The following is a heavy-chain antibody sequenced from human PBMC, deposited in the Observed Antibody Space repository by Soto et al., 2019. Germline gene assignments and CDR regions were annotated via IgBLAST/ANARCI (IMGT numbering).Heavy chain of an antibody. CDR2: ISAYNGNT. CDR3: ARVNTIFGVVIIVEYYFDY. CDR1: GYTFTSYG. D-gene: IGHD3-3*01. V-gene: IGHV1-18*01. J-gene: IGHJ4*02. Sequence: ASVKVSCKASGYTFTSYGISWVRQAPGQGLEWMGWISAYNGNTNYAQKLQGRVTMTTDTSTSTAYMELRSLRSDDTAAYYYARVNTIFGVVIIVEYYFDYWGQGTLVTVSS.